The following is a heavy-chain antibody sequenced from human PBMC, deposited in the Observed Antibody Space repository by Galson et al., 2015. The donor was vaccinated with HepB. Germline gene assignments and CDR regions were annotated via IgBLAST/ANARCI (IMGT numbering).Heavy chain of an antibody. CDR3: ARVGGTIYYYGMDV. V-gene: IGHV3-23*01. Sequence: SLRLSCAASGFTFSNYAMSWVRQAPGKGLEWVSSIRGSGSRTYYADSVKGRFTISRDNSKNTLYLQMNSLRAEDTAVYYCARVGGTIYYYGMDVWGQGTTVTVSS. D-gene: IGHD2-2*01. J-gene: IGHJ6*02. CDR2: IRGSGSRT. CDR1: GFTFSNYA.